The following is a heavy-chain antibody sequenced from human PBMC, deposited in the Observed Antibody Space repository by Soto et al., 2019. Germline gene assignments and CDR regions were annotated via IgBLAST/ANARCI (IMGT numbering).Heavy chain of an antibody. D-gene: IGHD6-6*01. CDR3: AGVSSKAWFDP. CDR1: NGSISSSGYY. CDR2: IYYSGST. Sequence: QVQLQESGPGLAKPSQTLSLTCNVSNGSISSSGYYWSWIRQHPGQGLEWIGYIYYSGSTYYNPSITSRVTMSVDTSKNQFSLKLGSVTAADTAMYYCAGVSSKAWFDPWGEGTLVTVSS. J-gene: IGHJ5*02. V-gene: IGHV4-31*03.